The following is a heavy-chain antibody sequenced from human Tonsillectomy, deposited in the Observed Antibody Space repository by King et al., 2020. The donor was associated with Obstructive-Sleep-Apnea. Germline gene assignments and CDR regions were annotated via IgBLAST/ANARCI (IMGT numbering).Heavy chain of an antibody. CDR2: IRDSGGDT. Sequence: DVQLVESGGGLGQPGGSLRLSCAASGFTFSSYAMSWVRQTPGKGLEWVSTIRDSGGDTYYADSVKGRFTISRDRSKSTLSLQMNSLRAEDTALYYCAKESTRIDSAFDVWGQGTMVTVSS. CDR3: AKESTRIDSAFDV. J-gene: IGHJ3*01. V-gene: IGHV3-23*04. CDR1: GFTFSSYA. D-gene: IGHD2-15*01.